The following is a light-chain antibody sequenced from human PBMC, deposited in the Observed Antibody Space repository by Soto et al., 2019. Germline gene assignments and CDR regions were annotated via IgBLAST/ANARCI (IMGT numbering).Light chain of an antibody. CDR1: QSITSSY. Sequence: EVVLTQSPGTVSLSPGERATLSCRASQSITSSYIAWYQQKPGQAPRLLIYAASSRATGIPDRFSGSGSGTDVTLSISRLEPEDVSVDYCQQYGSSVTWTFGQGTKVEIK. CDR3: QQYGSSVTWT. V-gene: IGKV3-20*01. J-gene: IGKJ1*01. CDR2: AAS.